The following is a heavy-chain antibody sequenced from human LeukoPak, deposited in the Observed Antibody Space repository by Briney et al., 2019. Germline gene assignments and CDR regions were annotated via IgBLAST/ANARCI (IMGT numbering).Heavy chain of an antibody. CDR3: ARDDWNYKFTIHSYYYGMDV. Sequence: GASVKVSRKASGYTFTSYAMHWVRQAPGQRLEWMGWINAGNGNTRYSQKLQGRVTITRDTSANTVYMELSSLRSGDTAVYYCARDDWNYKFTIHSYYYGMDVWGQGTTVTVSS. D-gene: IGHD1-7*01. CDR2: INAGNGNT. V-gene: IGHV1-3*01. CDR1: GYTFTSYA. J-gene: IGHJ6*02.